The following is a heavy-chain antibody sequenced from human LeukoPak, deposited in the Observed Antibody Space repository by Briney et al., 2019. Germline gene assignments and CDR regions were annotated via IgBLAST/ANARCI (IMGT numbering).Heavy chain of an antibody. CDR1: GFTFSSYA. J-gene: IGHJ4*02. Sequence: GGSLRLSCAASGFTFSSYAMSWVRQAPGEGLEWVSAISGSGGSTYYADSVKGRFTISRDNSKNTLYLQMNSLRAEDTAVYYCAKDLVATMRGDFDYWGQGTLVTVSS. D-gene: IGHD5-12*01. CDR3: AKDLVATMRGDFDY. V-gene: IGHV3-23*01. CDR2: ISGSGGST.